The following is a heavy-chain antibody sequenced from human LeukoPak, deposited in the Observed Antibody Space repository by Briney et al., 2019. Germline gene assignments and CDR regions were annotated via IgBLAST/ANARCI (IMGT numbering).Heavy chain of an antibody. Sequence: GGSLRLSCAAYGFTFSSYAMSWVRQAPGKGLEWVSAISGSGGSTYYADSVEGRFTISRDISKSTLYLQMNSLRAEDTAVYYCAKERDGDYDYWGQGTLVTVSS. V-gene: IGHV3-23*01. J-gene: IGHJ4*02. CDR2: ISGSGGST. CDR1: GFTFSSYA. D-gene: IGHD4-17*01. CDR3: AKERDGDYDY.